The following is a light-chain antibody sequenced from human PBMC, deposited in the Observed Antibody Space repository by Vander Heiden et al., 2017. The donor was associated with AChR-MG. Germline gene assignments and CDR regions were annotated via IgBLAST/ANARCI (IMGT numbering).Light chain of an antibody. J-gene: IGLJ1*01. CDR2: DVS. V-gene: IGLV3-21*02. CDR3: QVWDTSSDHGV. Sequence: SYVLTQPPSASGAPGQTATISCGGDNIGGKNVYWYQQKTGQAPVLVVYDVSDRPSGIPARFSGSNSENTATLTISEAEAGDEADYFCQVWDTSSDHGVFGTGTTLTVL. CDR1: NIGGKN.